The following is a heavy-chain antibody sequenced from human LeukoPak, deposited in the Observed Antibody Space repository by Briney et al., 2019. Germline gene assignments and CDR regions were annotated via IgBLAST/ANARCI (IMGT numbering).Heavy chain of an antibody. D-gene: IGHD6-19*01. J-gene: IGHJ4*02. CDR2: VTGGGGTT. CDR3: AQDSPLVSYTSGWSSNSFDH. Sequence: GGSLRLSCAASGFTVRSYAMSWVRQAPGKGLEWVSTVTGGGGTTYYADSVKGRFTISRDNSKNTVYLQLNSLRADDTAVYYCAQDSPLVSYTSGWSSNSFDHWGQGILVTVSS. V-gene: IGHV3-23*01. CDR1: GFTVRSYA.